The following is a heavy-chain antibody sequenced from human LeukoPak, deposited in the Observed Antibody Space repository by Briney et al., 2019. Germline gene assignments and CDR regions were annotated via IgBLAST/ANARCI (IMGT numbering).Heavy chain of an antibody. Sequence: ASVKVSCKASGYTFTSYAIQWVRQAPGQRLEWMGWINTVNGNTKYSQKFQDRVTITRDTSASTAYMVLGSLRSEDTAVYYCARSLGGGNLVASFDPWGPGTLVTVSS. CDR1: GYTFTSYA. J-gene: IGHJ5*02. V-gene: IGHV1-3*04. CDR2: INTVNGNT. CDR3: ARSLGGGNLVASFDP. D-gene: IGHD4-23*01.